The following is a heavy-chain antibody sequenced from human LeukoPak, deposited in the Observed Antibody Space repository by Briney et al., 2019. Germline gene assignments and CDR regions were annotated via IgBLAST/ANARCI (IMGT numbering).Heavy chain of an antibody. CDR1: SYTFTSYR. J-gene: IGHJ6*03. Sequence: ASVKVSCKASSYTFTSYRISWVRQAPGQGLEWMGWISVYNGNTNYAQKFQGRVTMTRDTSTSTVYMELSSLRSEDTAIYYCARARGSGSYYGHDYYYYHYMDVWGKGTTVTVSS. D-gene: IGHD3-10*01. CDR3: ARARGSGSYYGHDYYYYHYMDV. CDR2: ISVYNGNT. V-gene: IGHV1-18*01.